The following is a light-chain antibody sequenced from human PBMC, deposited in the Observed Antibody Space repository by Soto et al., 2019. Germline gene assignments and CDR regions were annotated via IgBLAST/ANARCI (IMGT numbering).Light chain of an antibody. CDR3: TSSTAGSLYV. V-gene: IGLV2-14*01. J-gene: IGLJ1*01. Sequence: QSALTQAASVSGSPGQSITISCTGTSSDVGGSNYVSWYQQFPGKVPKLLISNVSHRPSGVSSRFSGSKSGNTASLTISGLQAEDEADYCCTSSTAGSLYVFGTGTKLTVL. CDR1: SSDVGGSNY. CDR2: NVS.